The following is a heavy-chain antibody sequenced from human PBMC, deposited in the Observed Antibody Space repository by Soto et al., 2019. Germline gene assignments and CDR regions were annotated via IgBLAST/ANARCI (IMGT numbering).Heavy chain of an antibody. V-gene: IGHV4-59*08. CDR1: GGSIGNSY. J-gene: IGHJ4*02. CDR3: ARHSSSWPIFDY. Sequence: QVQLQESGPGLVKPSETLSLTCTVSGGSIGNSYWSWIRQSPGKGLEWIGYIYYSGSSNYNPSHNSRVSISVDTSKTQFSLKLRSVTAADTAVYYCARHSSSWPIFDYWGQGTLVIVSS. D-gene: IGHD6-13*01. CDR2: IYYSGSS.